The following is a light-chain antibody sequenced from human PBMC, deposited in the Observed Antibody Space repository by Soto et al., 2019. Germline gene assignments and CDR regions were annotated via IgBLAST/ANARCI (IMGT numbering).Light chain of an antibody. CDR2: AAF. Sequence: EIVMTQSPATLSVSPGETVTLSCRASQSVSTSVAWYQQKPGQAPRLLIYAAFTRATAVPARFSGSGSGTEFALTISGLQSEDLAGYHCQQHKDWPLTFGGGTKVEMK. CDR1: QSVSTS. CDR3: QQHKDWPLT. J-gene: IGKJ4*01. V-gene: IGKV3-15*01.